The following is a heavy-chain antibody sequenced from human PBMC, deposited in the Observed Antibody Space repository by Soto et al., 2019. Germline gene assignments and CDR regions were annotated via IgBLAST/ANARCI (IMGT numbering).Heavy chain of an antibody. CDR3: VRRVSGNYDY. Sequence: EVQLAESGGGMVQPGGSLRLSCVASGFTFSSYDMHWVRQAPGKGLEYVSSISSHGGTTYYGNSVKGRFTISRDNSKNTLYLQMGSLRAKDMAVYYCVRRVSGNYDYWGQGTLVTVSS. J-gene: IGHJ4*02. CDR1: GFTFSSYD. D-gene: IGHD1-7*01. CDR2: ISSHGGTT. V-gene: IGHV3-64*01.